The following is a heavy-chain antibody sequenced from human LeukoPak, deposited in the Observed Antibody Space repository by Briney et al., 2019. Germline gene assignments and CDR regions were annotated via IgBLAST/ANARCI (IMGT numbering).Heavy chain of an antibody. CDR2: ISGSGGST. J-gene: IGHJ4*02. D-gene: IGHD1-26*01. CDR1: GFTFSSYA. V-gene: IGHV3-23*01. CDR3: AKEGEEVGATEGY. Sequence: PGGSLRLSCAASGFTFSSYAMNWVRQAPGKGLEWVSTISGSGGSTYYADSVKGRFTISRDNSKNTLYLQMNSLRAEDTAVYYCAKEGEEVGATEGYWGQGTLVTVSS.